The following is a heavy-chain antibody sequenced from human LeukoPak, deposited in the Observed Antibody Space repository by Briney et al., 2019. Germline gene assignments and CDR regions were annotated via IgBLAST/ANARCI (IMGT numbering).Heavy chain of an antibody. CDR3: ASLSNGWTYYDILTGYGEHDY. V-gene: IGHV3-7*01. J-gene: IGHJ4*02. Sequence: GGSLRLSCAASEFTFRNYWMSWVRQVPGKGPEWVANIRQDGNEFYYVDSVKGRFTISRDNAKNSLYLQMNSLRVEDTAVYYCASLSNGWTYYDILTGYGEHDYWGQGTLVTVSS. CDR2: IRQDGNEF. D-gene: IGHD3-9*01. CDR1: EFTFRNYW.